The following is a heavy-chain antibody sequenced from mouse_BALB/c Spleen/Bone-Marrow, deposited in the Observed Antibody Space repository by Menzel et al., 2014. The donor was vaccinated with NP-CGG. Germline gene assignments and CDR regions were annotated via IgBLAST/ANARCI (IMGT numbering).Heavy chain of an antibody. J-gene: IGHJ4*01. CDR3: ARSGSSGYYAMDY. CDR2: IYPGNGDT. Sequence: QVQLQQSEAELVKPGASVKMSCKASGYTFTSYNMHWVKQTPGQGLEWIGAIYPGNGDTSYNQKFKGKPTLTADKSSSTAYMQLSSLPSEDSAVYYCARSGSSGYYAMDYWGQGTSVTVSS. CDR1: GYTFTSYN. V-gene: IGHV1-12*01. D-gene: IGHD3-1*01.